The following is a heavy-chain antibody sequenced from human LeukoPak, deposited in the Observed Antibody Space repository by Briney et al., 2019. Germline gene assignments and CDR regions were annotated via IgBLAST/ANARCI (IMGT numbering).Heavy chain of an antibody. CDR1: GFTVSSNY. J-gene: IGHJ4*02. Sequence: QTGGSLRLSCAASGFTVSSNYMSWVRQAPGKGLEWVSAISGSGGSTYYADSVKGRFTISRDNSKNTLYLQMNSLRAEDTAVYYCAKGVIFWSGTYYFDYWGQGTLVTVSS. D-gene: IGHD3-3*01. V-gene: IGHV3-23*01. CDR2: ISGSGGST. CDR3: AKGVIFWSGTYYFDY.